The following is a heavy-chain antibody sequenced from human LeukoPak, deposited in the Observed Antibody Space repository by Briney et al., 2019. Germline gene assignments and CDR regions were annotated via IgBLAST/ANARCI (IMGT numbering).Heavy chain of an antibody. CDR3: ARDPMDTAMVQDAFDI. D-gene: IGHD5-18*01. CDR1: GYTFTSYG. Sequence: ASVKVSCKASGYTFTSYGISWVRQAPGQGLEWMGWISAYNGNTNYAQKLRGRVTMTTDTSTSTAYMELRSLRSDDTAVYYCARDPMDTAMVQDAFDIWGQGTMVTVSS. J-gene: IGHJ3*02. V-gene: IGHV1-18*01. CDR2: ISAYNGNT.